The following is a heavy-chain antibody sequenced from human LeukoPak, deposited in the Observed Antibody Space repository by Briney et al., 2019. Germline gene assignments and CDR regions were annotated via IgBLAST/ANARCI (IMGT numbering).Heavy chain of an antibody. CDR3: ARVSKGYYYGMDV. CDR2: IYYSGST. Sequence: PSETLSLTCTVSGGSISSSSYYWGWIRQPPGKGLEWIGSIYYSGSTYYNPSLKSRVTISVDTSKNQFSLELSSVTAADTAVFYCARVSKGYYYGMDVWGQGTTVTVSS. V-gene: IGHV4-39*07. CDR1: GGSISSSSYY. J-gene: IGHJ6*02.